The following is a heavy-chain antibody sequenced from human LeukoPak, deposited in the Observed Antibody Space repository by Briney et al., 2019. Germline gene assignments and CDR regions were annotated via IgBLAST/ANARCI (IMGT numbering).Heavy chain of an antibody. CDR3: ASSTVVTSYFFYGLDV. CDR1: GGSISHYY. V-gene: IGHV4-59*08. Sequence: SETLSLTCTVFGGSISHYYWSWIRQPPGKGLEWIGYIYYDGSTNYNPSLESRVTISVDTSKNQFSLKLNSVTAADTAVYHCASSTVVTSYFFYGLDVWGQGTTVTVSS. CDR2: IYYDGST. D-gene: IGHD4-23*01. J-gene: IGHJ6*02.